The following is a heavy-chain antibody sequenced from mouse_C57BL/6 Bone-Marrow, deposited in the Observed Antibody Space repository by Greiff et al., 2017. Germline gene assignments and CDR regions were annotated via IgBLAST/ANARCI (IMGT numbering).Heavy chain of an antibody. CDR3: AKYGLFAY. CDR2: ISSGSSTI. J-gene: IGHJ3*01. V-gene: IGHV5-17*01. D-gene: IGHD1-1*02. CDR1: GFTFSDYG. Sequence: EVMLVESGGGLVKPGGSLKLSCAASGFTFSDYGMHWVRQAPEKGLEWVAYISSGSSTIYYADTVKGRFTLSRDNAKTTLFLQMTSLRSEDTAMYYCAKYGLFAYWGQGTLVTVSA.